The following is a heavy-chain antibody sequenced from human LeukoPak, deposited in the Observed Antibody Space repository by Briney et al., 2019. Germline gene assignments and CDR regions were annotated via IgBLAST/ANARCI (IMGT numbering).Heavy chain of an antibody. V-gene: IGHV3-30*14. Sequence: PGRSLRLSCAASGFTFSSYAMHWVRQAPGKGLEWVAVISYDGSNKYYADSVKGRFTISRDNSKNTLYLQMNSLRAEDTAVYYCASIQLWLRDPSDYWGQGTLVTVSS. CDR2: ISYDGSNK. CDR1: GFTFSSYA. CDR3: ASIQLWLRDPSDY. J-gene: IGHJ4*02. D-gene: IGHD5-18*01.